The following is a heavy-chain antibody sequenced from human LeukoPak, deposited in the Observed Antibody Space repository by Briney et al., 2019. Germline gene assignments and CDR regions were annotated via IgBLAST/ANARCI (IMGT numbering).Heavy chain of an antibody. CDR2: ISYDGSNK. V-gene: IGHV3-30*03. Sequence: GGSLRLSCAASGFTFSSFGMHWVRQAPGKGLEWVAVISYDGSNKYYADSVKGRFTISRDNSKNTLYLQMNSLRAEDTAVYYCARDNGDYDSSGYDAFDIWGQGTMVTVSS. D-gene: IGHD3-22*01. J-gene: IGHJ3*02. CDR3: ARDNGDYDSSGYDAFDI. CDR1: GFTFSSFG.